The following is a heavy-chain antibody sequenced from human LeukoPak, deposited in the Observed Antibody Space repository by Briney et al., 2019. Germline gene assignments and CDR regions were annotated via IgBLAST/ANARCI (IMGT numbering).Heavy chain of an antibody. D-gene: IGHD6-6*01. CDR3: TTPRQHYYYYMDV. CDR2: IKSKTDGGTT. J-gene: IGHJ6*03. Sequence: GGSLRLSCAASGFTFSNAWMSWVRQAPGKGLEWVGRIKSKTDGGTTDYAAPVKGRFTISRDDSKNTLYLQMNSLKTEDTAVYYCTTPRQHYYYYMDVWGKGTTVTVSS. CDR1: GFTFSNAW. V-gene: IGHV3-15*01.